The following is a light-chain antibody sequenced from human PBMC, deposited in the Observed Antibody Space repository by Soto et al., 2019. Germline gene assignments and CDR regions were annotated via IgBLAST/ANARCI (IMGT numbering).Light chain of an antibody. CDR2: KVS. J-gene: IGKJ5*01. CDR1: QSLVHSDGIAY. V-gene: IGKV2-30*02. CDR3: MQGTHWPIT. Sequence: EVVMTQSPLSLPVTLGQPASISCRSNQSLVHSDGIAYFSWFQQRPGRSPRRLIYKVSNQDSGVPARFSGSGSGTDFALKISRVEAEDVGVYYCMQGTHWPITFGQGTRLEI.